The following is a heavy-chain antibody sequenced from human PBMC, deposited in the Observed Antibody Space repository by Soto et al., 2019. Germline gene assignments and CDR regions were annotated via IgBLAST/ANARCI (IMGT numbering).Heavy chain of an antibody. CDR2: IYYSGRT. CDR3: ARQRTTVVTQAYFDH. V-gene: IGHV4-39*01. CDR1: GESISSSSYY. J-gene: IGHJ4*02. Sequence: SETLSLTCSVSGESISSSSYYWGWIRQPPGKGLEWIGSIYYSGRTYYNPSFKSRVTISIDTSKNQFSLKLSSVTATDTAVYYCARQRTTVVTQAYFDHWGQGALVT. D-gene: IGHD2-21*02.